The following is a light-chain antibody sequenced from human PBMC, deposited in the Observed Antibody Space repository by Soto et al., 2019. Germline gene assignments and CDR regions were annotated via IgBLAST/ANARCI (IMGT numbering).Light chain of an antibody. V-gene: IGKV3D-20*02. CDR3: QQRSNWPRT. J-gene: IGKJ1*01. CDR1: QSVSSSY. Sequence: EIVMTQSPGTLSLSPGERATLSCRASQSVSSSYLAWYQQKPGQAPRLLVYDASYRATGTPARFSGSGSGTDFTLTISSLEPEDFAVYYCQQRSNWPRTFGQGTKVDIK. CDR2: DAS.